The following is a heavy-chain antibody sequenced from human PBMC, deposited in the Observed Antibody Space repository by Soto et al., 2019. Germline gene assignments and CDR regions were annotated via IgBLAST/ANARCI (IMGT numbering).Heavy chain of an antibody. CDR2: ISLYSDGT. V-gene: IGHV1-18*01. D-gene: IGHD2-2*01. Sequence: ASVKFSCKTSGYTFSNYGITWVRQAPGQPLEWLGWISLYSDGTNYAQKFQGRVSMTTDTSTTTAYMELRNLRSDDTAVYYCARVVPGAEAWFGPWGQGTLVTVS. CDR3: ARVVPGAEAWFGP. J-gene: IGHJ5*02. CDR1: GYTFSNYG.